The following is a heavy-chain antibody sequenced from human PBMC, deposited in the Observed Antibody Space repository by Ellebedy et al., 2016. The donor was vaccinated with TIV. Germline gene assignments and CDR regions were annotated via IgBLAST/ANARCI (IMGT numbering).Heavy chain of an antibody. V-gene: IGHV1-18*04. Sequence: AASVKVSCKASGYTFTSLGITWVRQAPGQGLEWMGWISGDNGDTNYGQNLQGRVTMTTDTSTSTAYMELRSLRSDDTAVYYCARGGKTRSWALDYWGQGTQVTVSS. J-gene: IGHJ4*02. CDR3: ARGGKTRSWALDY. D-gene: IGHD2-15*01. CDR1: GYTFTSLG. CDR2: ISGDNGDT.